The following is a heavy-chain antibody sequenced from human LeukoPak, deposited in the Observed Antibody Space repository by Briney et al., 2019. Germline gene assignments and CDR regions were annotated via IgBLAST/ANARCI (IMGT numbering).Heavy chain of an antibody. CDR2: ISGSGGDT. CDR1: GFTFNNYA. V-gene: IGHV3-23*01. D-gene: IGHD3-3*01. Sequence: GGSLRLSCAASGFTFNNYAMNWVRQAPGTGLEWVSGISGSGGDTYYADSVKGRFTISRDNSKNTLYVQMNSLRAEDTAVYYCAKGPEYYDFWSGRYYYYYYMDVWGKGTTVTVSS. CDR3: AKGPEYYDFWSGRYYYYYYMDV. J-gene: IGHJ6*03.